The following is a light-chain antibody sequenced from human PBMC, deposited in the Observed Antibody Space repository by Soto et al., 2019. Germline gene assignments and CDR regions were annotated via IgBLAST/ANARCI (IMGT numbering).Light chain of an antibody. Sequence: QSVLTQPASVSGSPGQSITISCTGTSSDLGGYNYVSWYQQHPGKAPKFMIYDVSNRPSGVSTRFSGSKSGNTASLTISGLQAEDDADYYCNSYTTSNTRQIVFGTGTKVTVL. CDR2: DVS. CDR3: NSYTTSNTRQIV. CDR1: SSDLGGYNY. V-gene: IGLV2-14*01. J-gene: IGLJ1*01.